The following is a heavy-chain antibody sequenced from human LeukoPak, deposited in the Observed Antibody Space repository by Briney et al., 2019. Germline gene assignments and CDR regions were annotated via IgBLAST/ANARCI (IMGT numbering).Heavy chain of an antibody. J-gene: IGHJ4*02. Sequence: GGSLRLSCAASGFTFSNYAMSWVRQAPGKGLEWVSGISGSGGSTYYADFVGRFSISRDNSNNTLYLQMTSLRAEDTAVYYCAKEGRGMGAATIDYWGRGTLVTVSS. CDR1: GFTFSNYA. CDR3: AKEGRGMGAATIDY. D-gene: IGHD1-26*01. CDR2: ISGSGGST. V-gene: IGHV3-23*01.